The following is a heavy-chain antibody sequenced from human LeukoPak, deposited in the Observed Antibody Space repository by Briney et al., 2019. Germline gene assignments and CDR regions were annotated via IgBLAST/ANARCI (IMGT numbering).Heavy chain of an antibody. V-gene: IGHV4-59*01. CDR3: ARLGYSYGRHYYYYYYMDV. CDR2: IHYSGST. J-gene: IGHJ6*03. D-gene: IGHD5-18*01. CDR1: GASINSYY. Sequence: SETLSLTCTVSGASINSYYWSWIRQPPGKGLEWIGFIHYSGSTRYNPSLKSRVTISVDTSKTQFSLRLSSVTAADTAVYYCARLGYSYGRHYYYYYYMDVWGKGTTVTISS.